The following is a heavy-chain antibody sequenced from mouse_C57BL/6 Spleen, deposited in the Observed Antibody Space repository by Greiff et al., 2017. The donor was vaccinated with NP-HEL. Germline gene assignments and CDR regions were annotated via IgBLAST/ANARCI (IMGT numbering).Heavy chain of an antibody. CDR2: IYPSDSET. J-gene: IGHJ2*01. Sequence: VQLQQPGAELVRPGSSVKLSCKASGYTFTSYWMDWVKQRPGQGLEWIGNIYPSDSETHYNQKFKDKATLTVDKSSSTAYMQLSSLTSEDSAVYYCARGLRLLFDYWGQGTTLTVSS. CDR3: ARGLRLLFDY. CDR1: GYTFTSYW. D-gene: IGHD2-3*01. V-gene: IGHV1-61*01.